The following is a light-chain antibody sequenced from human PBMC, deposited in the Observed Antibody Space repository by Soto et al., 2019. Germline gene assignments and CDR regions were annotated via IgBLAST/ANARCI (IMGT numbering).Light chain of an antibody. CDR2: DAS. CDR1: QSINRH. V-gene: IGKV3-11*01. Sequence: EIVLTQSPATLSLSPGERATLSCRASQSINRHLAWYRQKPGQAPRLLIYDASNRATGIPARFSGSGSGTDFTLTISSLEPADFGVYYCQQRRNWPPVTFGGGTKVEIK. CDR3: QQRRNWPPVT. J-gene: IGKJ4*01.